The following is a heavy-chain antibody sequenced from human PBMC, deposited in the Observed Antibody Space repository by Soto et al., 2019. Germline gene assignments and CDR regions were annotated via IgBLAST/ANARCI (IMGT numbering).Heavy chain of an antibody. CDR3: ALTAVNILPTSYDY. CDR1: GFSLNTSGVG. J-gene: IGHJ4*02. V-gene: IGHV2-5*02. Sequence: QINLKESGPTLVKPTQTLTLTCSLSGFSLNTSGVGVGWIRQPPGKALECLALIYWDNDKRYSPFLRNRLTITKDTSQNQVVLTMTNRGPLDTGTYVCALTAVNILPTSYDYWGQGTLVSVSS. D-gene: IGHD3-9*01. CDR2: IYWDNDK.